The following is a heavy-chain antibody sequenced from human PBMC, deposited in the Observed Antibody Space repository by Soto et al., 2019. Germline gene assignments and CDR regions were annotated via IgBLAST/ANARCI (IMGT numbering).Heavy chain of an antibody. D-gene: IGHD4-17*01. CDR1: GFTFSSYG. CDR2: ISYDGSNK. CDR3: ALPMTTVTTCDY. Sequence: QVQLVESGGGVVQPGRSLRLSCAASGFTFSSYGMHWVRQAPGKGLEWVAVISYDGSNKYYGDSVKGRFTISRDNSKNTLYLQMNSLRAEDTAVYYGALPMTTVTTCDYWGQGTLVTVPS. J-gene: IGHJ4*02. V-gene: IGHV3-30*03.